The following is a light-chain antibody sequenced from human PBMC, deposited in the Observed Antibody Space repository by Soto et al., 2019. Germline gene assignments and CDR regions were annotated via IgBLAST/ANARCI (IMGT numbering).Light chain of an antibody. CDR2: DAS. CDR3: QQRSNWPPT. CDR1: QTVSSY. Sequence: EIVVTQSPVTLSVSPGERATLSCTASQTVSSYLAWYQQKFGQAPRLLIYDASNRATGIPARFSGSGSGTDFTLTISSLEPEDFAVYYCQQRSNWPPTFGQGTKVDIK. V-gene: IGKV3-11*01. J-gene: IGKJ1*01.